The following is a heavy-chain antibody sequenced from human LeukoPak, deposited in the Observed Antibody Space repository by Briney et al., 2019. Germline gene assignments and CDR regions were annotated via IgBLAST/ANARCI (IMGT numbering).Heavy chain of an antibody. CDR3: ARDQTSIAAAGTGEFDY. V-gene: IGHV4-39*07. D-gene: IGHD6-13*01. CDR1: GGSISSSSYY. Sequence: PSETPSLTCTVSGGSISSSSYYWGWIRQPPGKGLEWIGSIYYSGSTYYNPSLKSRVTISVDTSKNQFSLKLSSVTAADTAVYYCARDQTSIAAAGTGEFDYWGQGTLVTVSS. J-gene: IGHJ4*02. CDR2: IYYSGST.